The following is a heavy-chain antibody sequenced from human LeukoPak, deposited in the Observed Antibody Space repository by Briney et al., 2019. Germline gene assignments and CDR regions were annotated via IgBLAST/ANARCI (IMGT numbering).Heavy chain of an antibody. CDR3: ARVRALTMIPGKVAFDI. CDR2: INHSGST. CDR1: GGSFSGYY. V-gene: IGHV4-34*01. D-gene: IGHD3-22*01. Sequence: SETLSLTCAVYGGSFSGYYWSWIRQPPGKGLEWIGEINHSGSTNYNPSLKSRVTISVDTSKNQFSLKLSSVTAADTAVYYCARVRALTMIPGKVAFDIWGQGTMVTVSS. J-gene: IGHJ3*02.